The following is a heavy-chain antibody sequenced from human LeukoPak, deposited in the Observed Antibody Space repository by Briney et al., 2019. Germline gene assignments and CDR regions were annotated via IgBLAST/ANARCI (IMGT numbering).Heavy chain of an antibody. Sequence: GGSLXLSCAASGFTFSSYAMHWVRQAPGKGLEWVAVISYDGSNKYYADSVKGRFTISRDDAKNSLYLQMNSLRAEDTAVYYCARGGGYCGGDCYGIDYWGQGTLVTVSS. J-gene: IGHJ4*02. CDR1: GFTFSSYA. D-gene: IGHD2-21*01. V-gene: IGHV3-30-3*01. CDR2: ISYDGSNK. CDR3: ARGGGYCGGDCYGIDY.